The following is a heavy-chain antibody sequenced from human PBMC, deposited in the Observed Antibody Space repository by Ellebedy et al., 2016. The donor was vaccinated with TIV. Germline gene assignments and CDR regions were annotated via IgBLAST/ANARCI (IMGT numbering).Heavy chain of an antibody. J-gene: IGHJ4*02. V-gene: IGHV3-48*04. Sequence: GESLKISCVGSGFTFSTYSMNWVRQAPGKGLEWVSYICSSSSTLYYADSVKGRFTVSRDNAKDSLYLQMDSLRADDTAVYYCARAGDYNLLSPAGGYWGQGTLVTVSS. CDR2: ICSSSSTL. D-gene: IGHD4-17*01. CDR1: GFTFSTYS. CDR3: ARAGDYNLLSPAGGY.